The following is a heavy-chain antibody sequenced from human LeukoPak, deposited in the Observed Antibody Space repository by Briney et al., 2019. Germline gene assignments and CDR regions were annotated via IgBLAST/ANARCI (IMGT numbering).Heavy chain of an antibody. CDR3: AKTRSRDYYYGIDV. Sequence: GGSLRLSCAASGFTFSSYSMSWVRQDPGKGLQWVSALDGSGGGTYYADSVKGRFTISRDTSKNTLFLQMNSLRAEDTALYYCAKTRSRDYYYGIDVWGQGTTVTVSS. V-gene: IGHV3-23*01. J-gene: IGHJ6*02. D-gene: IGHD2-2*01. CDR1: GFTFSSYS. CDR2: LDGSGGGT.